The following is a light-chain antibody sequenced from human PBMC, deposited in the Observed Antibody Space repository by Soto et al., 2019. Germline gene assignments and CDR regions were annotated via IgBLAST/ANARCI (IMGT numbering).Light chain of an antibody. V-gene: IGKV1-5*03. J-gene: IGKJ1*01. CDR1: QSMSSW. CDR3: QQYSYFAT. Sequence: DIQMTQSPSTLSASVEDRVTITCRASQSMSSWLTWYQQKAGQAPKLLIYKASIVESGVPSRFSGSGSGTEFTLTISSLQPDDSATYYCQQYSYFATFGQGTRVEVK. CDR2: KAS.